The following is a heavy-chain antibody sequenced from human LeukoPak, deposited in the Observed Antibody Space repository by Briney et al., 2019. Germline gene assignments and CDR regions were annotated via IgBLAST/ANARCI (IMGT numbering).Heavy chain of an antibody. CDR1: GFTFSSYG. D-gene: IGHD2-2*01. V-gene: IGHV3-33*06. CDR3: AKDSVILPPASDWFDP. Sequence: GGSLRLSCAASGFTFSSYGMHWVRQAPGKGLEWVAVIWYDGSNKYYADSVKGRFTISRDNSKNTLYLQMNSLRAEDTAVYYCAKDSVILPPASDWFDPWGQGTLVTVSS. J-gene: IGHJ5*02. CDR2: IWYDGSNK.